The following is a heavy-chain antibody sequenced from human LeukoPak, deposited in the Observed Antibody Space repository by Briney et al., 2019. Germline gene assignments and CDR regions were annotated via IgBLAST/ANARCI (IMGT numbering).Heavy chain of an antibody. Sequence: ASVKVSCKVSGYTLTELSMHWVRQAPGKGLEWMGGFDPEDGETIYAQKFQGRVTMTEDTSTDTAYMELSSLRSEDTAVYYCATIASPLSYYYDSSGYYWFDPWGQGTLVTVSA. V-gene: IGHV1-24*01. J-gene: IGHJ5*02. CDR3: ATIASPLSYYYDSSGYYWFDP. CDR2: FDPEDGET. CDR1: GYTLTELS. D-gene: IGHD3-22*01.